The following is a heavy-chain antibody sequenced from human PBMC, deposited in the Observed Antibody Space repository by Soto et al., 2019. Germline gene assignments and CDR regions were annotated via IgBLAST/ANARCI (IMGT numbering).Heavy chain of an antibody. CDR2: INPKSGGT. Sequence: ASVKVSCKASGYTFTGYYIHWVRQAPGQGLEWMGWINPKSGGTKYAQKFQVRVTMTRDTSISTAYMDLSRLRSDDTAEYYCASGVWVSDDDGYDIWGQGRMV. J-gene: IGHJ3*02. CDR3: ASGVWVSDDDGYDI. CDR1: GYTFTGYY. D-gene: IGHD6-13*01. V-gene: IGHV1-2*02.